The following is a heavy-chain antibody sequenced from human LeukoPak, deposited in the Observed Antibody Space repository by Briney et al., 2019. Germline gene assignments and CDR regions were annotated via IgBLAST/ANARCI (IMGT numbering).Heavy chain of an antibody. Sequence: SETLSLTCTVSGGSISSYFWSWVRQPPGKGLEWIGYIYYSGSTNYNPSVKSRVTISVDTSRNQFSLKLSSVTAADTAVYYCARRNYGDYDHYFDYWGQGTLVTVSS. CDR1: GGSISSYF. J-gene: IGHJ4*02. D-gene: IGHD4-17*01. CDR3: ARRNYGDYDHYFDY. CDR2: IYYSGST. V-gene: IGHV4-59*08.